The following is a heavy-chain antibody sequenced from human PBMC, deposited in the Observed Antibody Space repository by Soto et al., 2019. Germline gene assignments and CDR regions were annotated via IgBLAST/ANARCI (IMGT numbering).Heavy chain of an antibody. D-gene: IGHD2-2*01. CDR1: GYTFTGYY. CDR3: ARERYQVISDGMDV. J-gene: IGHJ6*02. V-gene: IGHV1-2*02. Sequence: ASVKVSCKASGYTFTGYYIHWVREAPGQGLEWMGWINPQTGGTSYAQKFQGRVTLSRDTSINTAYLELSRLRFDDAAVYSCARERYQVISDGMDVWGQGTTVTVSS. CDR2: INPQTGGT.